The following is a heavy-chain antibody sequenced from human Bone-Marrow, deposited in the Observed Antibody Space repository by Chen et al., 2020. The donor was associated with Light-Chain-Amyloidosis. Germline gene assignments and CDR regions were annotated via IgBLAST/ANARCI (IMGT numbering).Heavy chain of an antibody. Sequence: QLQLQESGPGLVRPSETLSLTCTVSGGSISITRSYWGWFRQPPGKGLEWIGSMSYSGSTYYSPSLKSRVTISVDTPKNQFSLRLNSVTAADTALYYCARMFGFCSGGSCYSAYFDYWGQGALVTVSS. J-gene: IGHJ4*02. CDR1: GGSISITRSY. CDR2: MSYSGST. D-gene: IGHD2-15*01. CDR3: ARMFGFCSGGSCYSAYFDY. V-gene: IGHV4-39*01.